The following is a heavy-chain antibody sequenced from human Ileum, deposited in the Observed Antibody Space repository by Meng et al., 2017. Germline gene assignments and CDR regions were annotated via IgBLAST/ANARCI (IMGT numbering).Heavy chain of an antibody. CDR2: IKRDGSEK. CDR3: ARDLPYSDSSGYWSGAFDI. CDR1: GISLSAYW. V-gene: IGHV3-7*01. D-gene: IGHD3-22*01. J-gene: IGHJ3*02. Sequence: GESLKIPCAAFGISLSAYWMIWVRQAPGKGLEWVANIKRDGSEKYYVDSVKGRFTISRDNAKNSLYLQMNSLRPEDTALYYCARDLPYSDSSGYWSGAFDIWGQGTMVTVSS.